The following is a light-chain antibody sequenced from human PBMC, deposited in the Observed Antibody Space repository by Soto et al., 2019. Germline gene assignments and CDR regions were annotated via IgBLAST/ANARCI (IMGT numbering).Light chain of an antibody. J-gene: IGKJ2*01. CDR1: QSISGY. Sequence: DIQMTQSPSSLSASVGDRVTITCRASQSISGYLNWYQQKPGKTPKVLIYGASGLESGVPSRFSGSVSGTESTITISSLQREHFSTYYCQQSYRPPYTFGQGTKLEIK. CDR3: QQSYRPPYT. V-gene: IGKV1-39*01. CDR2: GAS.